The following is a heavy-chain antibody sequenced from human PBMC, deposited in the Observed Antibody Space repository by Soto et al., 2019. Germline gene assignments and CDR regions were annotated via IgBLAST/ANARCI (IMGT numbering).Heavy chain of an antibody. Sequence: SETLSLTCAVYGGSFSGYYWSWIRQPPGKGLEWIGEINHSGSTNYNPSLKSRVTISVDTSRNQFSLKLSSVTAADTAVYYCARGMVYAIIDYWGQGTLVTVSS. D-gene: IGHD2-8*01. CDR1: GGSFSGYY. CDR2: INHSGST. CDR3: ARGMVYAIIDY. V-gene: IGHV4-34*01. J-gene: IGHJ4*02.